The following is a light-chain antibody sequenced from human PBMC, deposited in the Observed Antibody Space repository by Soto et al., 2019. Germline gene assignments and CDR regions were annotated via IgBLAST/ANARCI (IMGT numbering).Light chain of an antibody. V-gene: IGKV3-15*01. J-gene: IGKJ4*01. CDR3: QQYHKWPPT. CDR1: QSVATN. CDR2: GAS. Sequence: EIVVTQSPVTLSVSPGEGATLSCSASQSVATNLAWYQQKPGQNPRLLIFGASIRATSVPDRFRATGSGTDFTLTVSGLQSEDFAVYYCQQYHKWPPTFGGGTKVDIK.